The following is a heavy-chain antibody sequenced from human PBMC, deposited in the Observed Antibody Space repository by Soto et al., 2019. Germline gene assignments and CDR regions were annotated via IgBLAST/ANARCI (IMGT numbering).Heavy chain of an antibody. V-gene: IGHV3-21*01. D-gene: IGHD6-6*01. CDR2: ISSSSNYK. J-gene: IGHJ4*02. CDR1: GFTFSSYA. Sequence: EVHLVESGGGLVRPGGSLRLSCAASGFTFSSYAMNWVRQAPGKGLEWVSSISSSSNYKNYADSVKGRFTISRDNAKNSPYLQMNRRRAEDTAVYYCARDPPSIAVRRDFDYWGQGTLVTVSS. CDR3: ARDPPSIAVRRDFDY.